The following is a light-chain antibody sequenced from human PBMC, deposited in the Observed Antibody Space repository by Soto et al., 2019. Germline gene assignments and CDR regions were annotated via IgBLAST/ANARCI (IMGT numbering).Light chain of an antibody. V-gene: IGLV1-47*01. CDR2: RNN. CDR3: AAWDDSLSGRGV. CDR1: SSNIGSNY. J-gene: IGLJ2*01. Sequence: QSVLTQPPSASGTPGQRVTISCSGSSSNIGSNYVYWYQQLPGTAPKLLIYRNNQRPSGVPDRFSCSKSGTSASLAISGLRSEAEADYYCAAWDDSLSGRGVFGGGTKLTVL.